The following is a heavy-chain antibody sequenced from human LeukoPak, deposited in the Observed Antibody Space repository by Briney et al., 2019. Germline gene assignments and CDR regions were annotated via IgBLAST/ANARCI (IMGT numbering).Heavy chain of an antibody. J-gene: IGHJ4*02. CDR1: GYTFTSYG. CDR3: ARGGNSYGPFDY. D-gene: IGHD5-18*01. CDR2: IIPIFGTA. Sequence: GASVKVSCKASGYTFTSYGISWVRQAPGQGLEWMGGIIPIFGTANYAQKFQGRVTITADESTSTAYMELCSLRSEDTAVYYCARGGNSYGPFDYWGQGTLVTVSS. V-gene: IGHV1-69*13.